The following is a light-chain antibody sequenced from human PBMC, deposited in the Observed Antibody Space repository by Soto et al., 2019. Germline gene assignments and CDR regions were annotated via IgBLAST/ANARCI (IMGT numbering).Light chain of an antibody. Sequence: DIVLTQSPGTLSLSPGERATLSCRASQTVTNNYLAWYQRKPGQAPRLLIYGASSSATDIPYRFSGSGSGTDFTLTITRLEPEDFAVYFCQQYAASPSTFGQGTKVEIK. CDR3: QQYAASPST. V-gene: IGKV3-20*01. CDR2: GAS. J-gene: IGKJ1*01. CDR1: QTVTNNY.